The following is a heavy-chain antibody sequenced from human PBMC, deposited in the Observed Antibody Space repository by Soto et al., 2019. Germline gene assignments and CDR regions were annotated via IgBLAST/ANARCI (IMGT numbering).Heavy chain of an antibody. CDR2: ISAHNGNT. CDR1: GYAFTTYG. Sequence: QVHLVQSGAEVKKPGASVKVSCKGSGYAFTTYGITWVRQAPGQGLEWMGWISAHNGNTNYAQKLQGRVTVTRDTSTGTAYMELRSLRSDDTAVYYCARGRDGDSWGQGALVTVSS. CDR3: ARGRDGDS. J-gene: IGHJ4*02. V-gene: IGHV1-18*01.